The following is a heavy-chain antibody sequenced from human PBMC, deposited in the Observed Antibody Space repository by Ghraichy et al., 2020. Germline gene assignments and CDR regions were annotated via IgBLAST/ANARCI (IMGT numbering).Heavy chain of an antibody. CDR2: ISSSSSTI. CDR1: GFTFSSYS. Sequence: LSLTCAASGFTFSSYSMNWVRQAPGKGLEWVSYISSSSSTIYYADSVKGRFTISRDNAKNSLYLQMNSLRDEDTAVYYCTTVIRGGLDYWGQGTLVTVSS. D-gene: IGHD4-17*01. V-gene: IGHV3-48*02. J-gene: IGHJ4*02. CDR3: TTVIRGGLDY.